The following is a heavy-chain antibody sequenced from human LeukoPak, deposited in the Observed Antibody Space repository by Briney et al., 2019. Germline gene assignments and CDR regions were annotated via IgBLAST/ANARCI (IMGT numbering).Heavy chain of an antibody. CDR3: ARDIIYAFDI. J-gene: IGHJ3*02. Sequence: GGSLRLSCAASGFTFSNTNMHWVRQAPGKGLEWVSYITSSTSTISYADSVEGRFTISRDNARYSVYLQMNSLRDEDTAVYYCARDIIYAFDIWGQGTVVTVSS. D-gene: IGHD3-3*02. V-gene: IGHV3-48*02. CDR1: GFTFSNTN. CDR2: ITSSTSTI.